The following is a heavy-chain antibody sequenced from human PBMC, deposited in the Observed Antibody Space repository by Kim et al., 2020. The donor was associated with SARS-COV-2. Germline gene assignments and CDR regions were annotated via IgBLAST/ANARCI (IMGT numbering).Heavy chain of an antibody. CDR1: GFTFSSYG. J-gene: IGHJ4*02. CDR2: IWYDGSNK. D-gene: IGHD3-10*01. V-gene: IGHV3-33*01. CDR3: ARGEVWFGELIPNDY. Sequence: GGSLRLSCAASGFTFSSYGMHWVRQAPGKGLEWVAVIWYDGSNKYSADSVKGRFTISRDNSKNTLYLQMNSLRAEDTAVYYCARGEVWFGELIPNDYWGQGTLVSVSS.